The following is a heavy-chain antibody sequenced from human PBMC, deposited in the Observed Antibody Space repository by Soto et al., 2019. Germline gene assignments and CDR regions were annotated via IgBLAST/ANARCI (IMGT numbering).Heavy chain of an antibody. CDR1: GFTFSSYS. V-gene: IGHV3-21*01. CDR2: ISSSSSYI. D-gene: IGHD3-10*01. Sequence: PGGSLRLSCAASGFTFSSYSMNWVRQAPGKGLEWVSSISSSSSYIYYADSVKGRFTISRDNAKNSLYLQMNSLRAEDTAVYYCARESSRGVRGLFGWFDPWGQGTLVTVSS. J-gene: IGHJ5*02. CDR3: ARESSRGVRGLFGWFDP.